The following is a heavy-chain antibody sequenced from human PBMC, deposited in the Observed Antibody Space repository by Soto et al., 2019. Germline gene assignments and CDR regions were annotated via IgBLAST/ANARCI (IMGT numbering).Heavy chain of an antibody. J-gene: IGHJ6*02. CDR2: IKSKTDGGTT. CDR3: TKEWLPYFYAMDV. Sequence: TGGSLRLSCAVSGFTFSNPYMSWVRQAPGKGLEWVGRIKSKTDGGTTDYAAPVKGRFTISRDDSKNTLYLQMNSLKTEDTAVYYCTKEWLPYFYAMDVWGQGTTVTVSS. V-gene: IGHV3-15*01. D-gene: IGHD6-19*01. CDR1: GFTFSNPY.